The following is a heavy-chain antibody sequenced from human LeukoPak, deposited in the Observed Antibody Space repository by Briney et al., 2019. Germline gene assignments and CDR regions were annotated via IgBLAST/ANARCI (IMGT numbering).Heavy chain of an antibody. CDR2: INPNSGGT. D-gene: IGHD5-24*01. V-gene: IGHV1-2*02. Sequence: ASVKVSCKASGYTFTSYDINWVRQATGQGLEWMGWINPNSGGTNYAQNFQGRVTMTKDTSISTAYMELSRLTSDDTAVYYCARDLLTRDGYNERRDYWGQGTLVTVSS. CDR3: ARDLLTRDGYNERRDY. J-gene: IGHJ4*02. CDR1: GYTFTSYD.